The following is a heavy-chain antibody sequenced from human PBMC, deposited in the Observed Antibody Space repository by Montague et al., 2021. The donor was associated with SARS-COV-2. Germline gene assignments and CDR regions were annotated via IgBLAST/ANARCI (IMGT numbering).Heavy chain of an antibody. Sequence: SLRLSCAASGFTFRSYAMSWVRQAPGEGLEWVSTISGSGLSTYYADSVKGRFTISRDNSKNTLYLQMNSLRAEDTAVYYCAKVYTDIWSGCYYYMDVWGKGTTVTVSS. CDR1: GFTFRSYA. J-gene: IGHJ6*03. CDR2: ISGSGLST. CDR3: AKVYTDIWSGCYYYMDV. D-gene: IGHD3-3*01. V-gene: IGHV3-23*01.